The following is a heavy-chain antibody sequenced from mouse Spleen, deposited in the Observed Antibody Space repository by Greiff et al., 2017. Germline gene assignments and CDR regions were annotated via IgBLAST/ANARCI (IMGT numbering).Heavy chain of an antibody. J-gene: IGHJ1*01. CDR1: GFTFSSYA. CDR2: ISSGGST. V-gene: IGHV5-6-5*01. CDR3: ARGPSRYFDV. Sequence: EVKLVESGGGLVKPGGSLKLSCAASGFTFSSYAMSWVRQTPEKRLEWVASISSGGSTYYPDSVKGRFTISRDNARNILYLQMSSLRSEDTAMYYCARGPSRYFDVWGAGTTVTVSS.